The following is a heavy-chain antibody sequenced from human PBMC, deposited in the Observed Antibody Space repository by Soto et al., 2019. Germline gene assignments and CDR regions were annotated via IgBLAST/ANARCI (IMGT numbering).Heavy chain of an antibody. CDR1: GFTFCSYS. CDR2: ISSSSSTI. Sequence: GGSLRLSSAASGFTFCSYSMNWVRQAQGKGLEWVSYISSSSSTIYYADSVKGRFTISRDNAKNSLYLQMNSLRDEDTAVYYCARGGYCSSTSCYRLYYYYGMDVWGQGTTVTVSS. V-gene: IGHV3-48*02. D-gene: IGHD2-2*01. J-gene: IGHJ6*02. CDR3: ARGGYCSSTSCYRLYYYYGMDV.